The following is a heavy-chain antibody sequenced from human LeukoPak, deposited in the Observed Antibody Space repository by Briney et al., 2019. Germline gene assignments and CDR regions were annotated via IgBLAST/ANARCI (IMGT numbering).Heavy chain of an antibody. J-gene: IGHJ3*02. CDR2: INPSGGST. Sequence: ASVKVSCKASGYTFTSYYMHWVRQAPGQGLEWMGIINPSGGSTSYAQKFQGRVTMTRDMSTSTVYMELSSLRSEDTAVYYCARAGISSGATDAFDIWGQGTMVTVSS. V-gene: IGHV1-46*01. D-gene: IGHD3-10*02. CDR1: GYTFTSYY. CDR3: ARAGISSGATDAFDI.